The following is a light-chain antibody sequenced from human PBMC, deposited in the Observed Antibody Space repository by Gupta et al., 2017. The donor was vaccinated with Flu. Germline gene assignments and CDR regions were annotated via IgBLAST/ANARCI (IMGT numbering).Light chain of an antibody. J-gene: IGKJ4*01. CDR2: DAS. CDR3: QQRSNWPLT. V-gene: IGKV3-11*01. CDR1: QSVSSY. Sequence: EIVLTHSPATLSLSPGESATLSCRASQSVSSYLAWYQQKPGQAPRLFIYDASNRATGIPARFSGSGSGTDFTLTISSLEPEDFAVYFCQQRSNWPLTFGGGTKVEIK.